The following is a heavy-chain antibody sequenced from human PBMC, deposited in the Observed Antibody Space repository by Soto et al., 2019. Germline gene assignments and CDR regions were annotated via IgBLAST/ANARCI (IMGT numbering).Heavy chain of an antibody. CDR3: ARGRGDTAMAWYY. J-gene: IGHJ4*02. CDR1: GGSISSGGYS. Sequence: PSETLSLTCAVSGGSISSGGYSWSWIRQPPGKGLEWIGYIYHSGSTYYNPSLKSRVTISVDRSKNQFSLKLSSVTAADTAVYYCARGRGDTAMAWYYWGQGTLVNVSS. V-gene: IGHV4-30-2*01. D-gene: IGHD5-18*01. CDR2: IYHSGST.